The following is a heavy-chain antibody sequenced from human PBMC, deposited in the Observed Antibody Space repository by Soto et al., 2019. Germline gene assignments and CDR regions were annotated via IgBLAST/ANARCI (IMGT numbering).Heavy chain of an antibody. CDR2: IKSKTDGGLT. CDR3: TIPRGPMIRP. D-gene: IGHD3-22*01. CDR1: GFTFSNAW. J-gene: IGHJ5*02. Sequence: EVQLVESGGGLVEPGGSLRLSCTASGFTFSNAWMTWVRQAPGKGLEWVGRIKSKTDGGLTDYAAPVKGRFTISRDDSKNTMYLQMNSLKTEDTAVYYCTIPRGPMIRPWGQGTLVTVSS. V-gene: IGHV3-15*01.